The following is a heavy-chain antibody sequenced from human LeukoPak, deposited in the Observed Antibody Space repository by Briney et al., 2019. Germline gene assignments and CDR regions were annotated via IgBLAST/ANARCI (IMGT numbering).Heavy chain of an antibody. V-gene: IGHV4-39*01. J-gene: IGHJ4*02. Sequence: PSETLSLTCTVSGDSISSSRYYWGWIRQPPGKGLEWIGSIYYSGNTFYNPSLESRVTIYVDTSKNQFSLKLSSVTAADTAVYYCARHVMAAGTRYFDYWGQGALVTVSS. CDR1: GDSISSSRYY. D-gene: IGHD6-13*01. CDR3: ARHVMAAGTRYFDY. CDR2: IYYSGNT.